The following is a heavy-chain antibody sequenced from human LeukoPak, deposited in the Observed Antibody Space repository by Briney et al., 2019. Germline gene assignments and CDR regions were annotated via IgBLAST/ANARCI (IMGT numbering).Heavy chain of an antibody. V-gene: IGHV4-4*07. D-gene: IGHD3-10*01. CDR2: IYTSGST. Sequence: PSETLSLTCTVSGGSISSYYWSWIRQPAGKGLEWIGRIYTSGSTNYNPSPKSRVTMSVDTSKNQFSLKLSSVTAADTAVYYCARTPPIGSGSYLVYWGQGTLVTVSS. CDR3: ARTPPIGSGSYLVY. J-gene: IGHJ4*02. CDR1: GGSISSYY.